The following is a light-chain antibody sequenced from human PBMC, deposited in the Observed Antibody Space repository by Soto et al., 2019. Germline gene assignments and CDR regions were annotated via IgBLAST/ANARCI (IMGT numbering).Light chain of an antibody. CDR2: GAS. Sequence: EIVLTQSPGTLSLSPGERATLSCRASQSVRSSYLAWYQQKPGQAPRLLIYGASGRATGLPDRFRGSGSGTDFTLTISRLEPEDFAVYYCQQYGSSPNTFGQGTKLEIK. J-gene: IGKJ2*01. V-gene: IGKV3-20*01. CDR3: QQYGSSPNT. CDR1: QSVRSSY.